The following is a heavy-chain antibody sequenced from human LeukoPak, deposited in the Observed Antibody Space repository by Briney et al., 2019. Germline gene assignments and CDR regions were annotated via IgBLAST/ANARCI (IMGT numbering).Heavy chain of an antibody. CDR2: IFYSGST. D-gene: IGHD6-19*01. CDR1: GGSISSSSYY. CDR3: ARTYNSAWYYFDN. J-gene: IGHJ4*02. Sequence: SETLSLTCTVSGGSISSSSYYWGWIRQPPGKGLEWIGYIFYSGSTYYNPSLKSRVTMSLDTSKNQFSLKLSSVTAVDTAVYYCARTYNSAWYYFDNWGQGTLVTVSS. V-gene: IGHV4-39*07.